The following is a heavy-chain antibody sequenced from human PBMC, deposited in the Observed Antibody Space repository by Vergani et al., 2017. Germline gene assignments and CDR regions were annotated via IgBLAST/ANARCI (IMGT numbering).Heavy chain of an antibody. CDR2: IYSGGSST. CDR3: AKGGVVVPAAIAPFDY. CDR1: GFTFSSYA. D-gene: IGHD2-2*01. V-gene: IGHV3-23*03. Sequence: EVQLLESGGGWVQPGGSLRLSCAASGFTFSSYAMSWVRQAPGKGLEWVSVIYSGGSSTYYADSVKGRFTISRDNSKNTLYLQMNSLRAEDTAVYYCAKGGVVVPAAIAPFDYWGQGTLVTVSS. J-gene: IGHJ4*02.